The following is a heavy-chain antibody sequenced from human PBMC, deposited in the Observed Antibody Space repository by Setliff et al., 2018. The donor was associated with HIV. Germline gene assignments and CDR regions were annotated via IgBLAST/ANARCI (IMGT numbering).Heavy chain of an antibody. CDR3: ARGKGVGGVIITGGLDV. CDR2: MNPNSGVS. Sequence: ASVKVSCKPPGHTFTNYDIHWMRRAPGQGLEWMGWMNPNSGVSGYALKFHDRVTMTRDTSITTLYMELGNLTSEDTAVYYCARGKGVGGVIITGGLDVWGQGTTVTVSS. CDR1: GHTFTNYD. J-gene: IGHJ6*02. V-gene: IGHV1-8*01. D-gene: IGHD3-10*01.